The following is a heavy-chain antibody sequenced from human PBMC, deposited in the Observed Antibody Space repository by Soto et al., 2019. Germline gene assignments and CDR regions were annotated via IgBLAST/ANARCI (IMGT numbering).Heavy chain of an antibody. CDR3: ARDRQRYYYYGMDV. CDR1: GFTFSSYA. D-gene: IGHD3-9*01. J-gene: IGHJ6*02. V-gene: IGHV3-30-3*01. Sequence: GGSLRLSCAASGFTFSSYAMHWVRQAPGKGLEWVAVISYDGSNKYYADSVKGRFTISRDNSKNTLYLQMNSLRAEDTAVYYCARDRQRYYYYGMDVWGQGTTVTVSS. CDR2: ISYDGSNK.